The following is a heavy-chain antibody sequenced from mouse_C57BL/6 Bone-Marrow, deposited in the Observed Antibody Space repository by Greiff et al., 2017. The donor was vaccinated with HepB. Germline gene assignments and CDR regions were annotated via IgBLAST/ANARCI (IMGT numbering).Heavy chain of an antibody. CDR2: ISDGGSYT. D-gene: IGHD1-1*01. Sequence: EVKLVESGGGLVKPGGSLKLSCAASGFTFSSYAMSWVRQTPEKRLEWVATISDGGSYTYYPDNVKGRFTISRDNAKNNLYLQMSHLKSEDTAMYYCAREGYYLFDYWGQGTTLTVSS. V-gene: IGHV5-4*01. CDR3: AREGYYLFDY. CDR1: GFTFSSYA. J-gene: IGHJ2*01.